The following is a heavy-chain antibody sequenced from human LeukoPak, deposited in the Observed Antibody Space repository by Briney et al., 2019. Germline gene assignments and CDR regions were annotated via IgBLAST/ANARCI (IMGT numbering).Heavy chain of an antibody. V-gene: IGHV3-30*02. CDR3: AKGRLNSGPFDY. J-gene: IGHJ4*02. CDR1: GFTFSSYS. CDR2: IRYGGSNK. Sequence: GGSLRLSCAASGFTFSSYSMHWVRQAPGKGLEWVAFIRYGGSNKFYADSVKGRFTISRDNSKNTLYLQMNSLRAEDTAVYYCAKGRLNSGPFDYWGQGTLVTVSS. D-gene: IGHD2-8*01.